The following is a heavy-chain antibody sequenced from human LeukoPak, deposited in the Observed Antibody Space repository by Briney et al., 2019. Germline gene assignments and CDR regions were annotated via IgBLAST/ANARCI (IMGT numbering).Heavy chain of an antibody. V-gene: IGHV3-30*03. J-gene: IGHJ6*02. CDR3: ASSVDTAMVNHYYYYYGMDV. CDR1: GFTFSSYG. D-gene: IGHD5-18*01. Sequence: PGGSLRLSCAASGFTFSSYGMHWVRQAPGKGLEWVAVISYDGSNKYYADSVKGRFTISRDNSKNTLYLQMNSLRAEDTAVYYCASSVDTAMVNHYYYYYGMDVWGQGTTVTVSS. CDR2: ISYDGSNK.